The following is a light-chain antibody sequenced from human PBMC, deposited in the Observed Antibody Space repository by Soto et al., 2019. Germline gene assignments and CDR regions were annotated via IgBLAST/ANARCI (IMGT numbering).Light chain of an antibody. CDR1: QSISSF. J-gene: IGKJ1*01. CDR3: QQSYNEWT. V-gene: IGKV1-39*01. Sequence: DIQMTQSPSSLSASVGDRVTITCRASQSISSFLNWYQQKPGKAPNLLIYAASNLESGVPSRFSGSGSGTDFTLNISSLQPEDFATYYCQQSYNEWTFGQGTKVEIK. CDR2: AAS.